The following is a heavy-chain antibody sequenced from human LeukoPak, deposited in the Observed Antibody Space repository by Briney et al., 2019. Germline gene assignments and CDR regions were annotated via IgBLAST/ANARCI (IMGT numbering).Heavy chain of an antibody. J-gene: IGHJ4*02. CDR1: GFTFSSYS. V-gene: IGHV3-48*01. CDR3: AKDRLVAIFGVVTPLDY. CDR2: ISSSSTI. D-gene: IGHD3-3*01. Sequence: TGGSLRLSCAASGFTFSSYSMNWVRQAPGKGLEWVSYISSSSTIYYADSVKGRFTISRDNSKNTLYLQMNSLRAEDTAVYYCAKDRLVAIFGVVTPLDYWGQGTLVTVSS.